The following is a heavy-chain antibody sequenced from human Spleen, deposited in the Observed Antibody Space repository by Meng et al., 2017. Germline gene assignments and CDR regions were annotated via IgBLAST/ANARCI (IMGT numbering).Heavy chain of an antibody. CDR1: GGSISSGRYY. Sequence: LHLQESGPGRGKPSETLSLTCAVSGGSISSGRYYWNWIRQAPGKGLEWIGSVYYSGITYYNPSLESRVTISVDTSKNQFSLKLSSVTAADTAVYYCARDLWELRYKAPFDPWGQGILVTVSS. V-gene: IGHV4-39*07. CDR3: ARDLWELRYKAPFDP. J-gene: IGHJ5*02. CDR2: VYYSGIT. D-gene: IGHD3-16*01.